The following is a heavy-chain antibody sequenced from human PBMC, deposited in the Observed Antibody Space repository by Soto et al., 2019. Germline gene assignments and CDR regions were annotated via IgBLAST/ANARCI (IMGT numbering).Heavy chain of an antibody. D-gene: IGHD1-26*01. CDR1: GFTFSSYG. J-gene: IGHJ6*02. CDR3: AKNLESGSYRYYGMDV. Sequence: PGGSLRLSCAASGFTFSSYGMHWVRQAPGKGLEWVAVISYDGSNKYYADSVKGRFTISRDNSKNTLYLQMNSLRAEDTAVYYCAKNLESGSYRYYGMDVWGQGTTVTVSS. V-gene: IGHV3-30*18. CDR2: ISYDGSNK.